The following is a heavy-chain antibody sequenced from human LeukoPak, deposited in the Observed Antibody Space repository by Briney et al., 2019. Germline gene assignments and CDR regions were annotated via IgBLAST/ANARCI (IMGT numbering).Heavy chain of an antibody. CDR2: ISSSGSTI. V-gene: IGHV3-48*03. J-gene: IGHJ4*02. D-gene: IGHD3-10*01. CDR3: ARDFQTVGRGLGDY. CDR1: GFTFSSYE. Sequence: GGSLRLSCAASGFTFSSYEMNWVRQAPGKGLEWVSYISSSGSTIYYADSVKGRFTISRDNAKNSLYLQMNSLRAEDTAVYYCARDFQTVGRGLGDYWGQGTLVTASS.